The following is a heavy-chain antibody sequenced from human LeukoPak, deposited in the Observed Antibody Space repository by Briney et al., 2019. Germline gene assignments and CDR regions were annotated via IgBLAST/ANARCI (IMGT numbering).Heavy chain of an antibody. V-gene: IGHV3-7*03. CDR1: GFTFSSYW. J-gene: IGHJ2*01. Sequence: GGSLRLSCAASGFTFSSYWMSWVRQAPGKGLEWVANIKQDGSEKYYVDSVKGRFTISRDNAKNSLYLQMNSLGAEDTAVYYCARDTSGYCSTSRCYGSWYFDLWGRGTLVTVSS. CDR2: IKQDGSEK. CDR3: ARDTSGYCSTSRCYGSWYFDL. D-gene: IGHD2-2*01.